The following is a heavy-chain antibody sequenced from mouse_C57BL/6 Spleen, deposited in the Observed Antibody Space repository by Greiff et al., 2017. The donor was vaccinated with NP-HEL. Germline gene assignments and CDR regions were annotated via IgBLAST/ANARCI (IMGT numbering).Heavy chain of an antibody. CDR2: IYPGDGDT. CDR1: GYAFSSSW. D-gene: IGHD1-1*01. CDR3: ARDYYGSSHYAMDY. J-gene: IGHJ4*01. Sequence: VKLQESGPELVKPGASVKISCKASGYAFSSSWMNWVKQRPGKGLEWIGRIYPGDGDTNYNGKFKGKATLTADKSSSTAYMQLSSLTSEDSAVYFCARDYYGSSHYAMDYWGQGTSVTVSS. V-gene: IGHV1-82*01.